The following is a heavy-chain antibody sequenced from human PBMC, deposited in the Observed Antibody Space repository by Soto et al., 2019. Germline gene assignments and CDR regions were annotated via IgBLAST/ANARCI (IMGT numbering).Heavy chain of an antibody. CDR3: ERNGAGRAGRSYYYMDV. CDR2: ISGSGGST. CDR1: GFTFSSYS. D-gene: IGHD6-6*01. Sequence: VQLVESGGGLVKPGGSLRLSCAASGFTFSSYSMNWVRQAPGKGLEWVSAISGSGGSTYYADSVKGRFTVSRDNAKNSLYLQMDSKMAGDTAVYYWERNGAGRAGRSYYYMDVWGKGTTVIVSS. V-gene: IGHV3-21*01. J-gene: IGHJ6*03.